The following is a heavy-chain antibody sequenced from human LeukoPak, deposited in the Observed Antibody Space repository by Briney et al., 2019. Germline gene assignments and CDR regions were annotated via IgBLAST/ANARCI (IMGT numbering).Heavy chain of an antibody. CDR1: GYTFTACY. Sequence: ASVKVSCKASGYTFTACYMHWLRQAPGQGLEWMGRINPNSGDTIYAQNFQGRVTVTRDTSISTAYMELSRLRSDDTAVYYCACWGGGNQGHWGQGTLVTVSS. CDR2: INPNSGDT. CDR3: ACWGGGNQGH. J-gene: IGHJ4*02. V-gene: IGHV1-2*06. D-gene: IGHD4-23*01.